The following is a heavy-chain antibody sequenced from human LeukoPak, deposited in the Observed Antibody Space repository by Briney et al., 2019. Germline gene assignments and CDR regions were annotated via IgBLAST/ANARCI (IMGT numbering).Heavy chain of an antibody. J-gene: IGHJ4*02. CDR3: ARDYYGSGVGGFDH. V-gene: IGHV3-30-3*01. D-gene: IGHD3-10*01. CDR2: ISYDGSFK. CDR1: GSTFSSYA. Sequence: GGSLRLSCAVSGSTFSSYAMHWVRQAPGKGLEWVALISYDGSFKYFADSVKGRFTISRDNSKTTLYLQMNSLRAEDTAVYYCARDYYGSGVGGFDHWGQGTLVTVSS.